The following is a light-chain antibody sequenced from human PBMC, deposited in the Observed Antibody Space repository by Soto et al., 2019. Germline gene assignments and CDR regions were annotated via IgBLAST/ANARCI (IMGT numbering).Light chain of an antibody. CDR3: QQSYSTLTWT. J-gene: IGKJ1*01. CDR1: QSISSY. CDR2: AAS. V-gene: IGKV1-39*01. Sequence: DIQMTQSPSSLSASVGDRVTITCRASQSISSYLNWYQQKPGKAPKLLIYAASSLQSGVPSRFSGSGSGTDXXLXXXXXQXXXFATYYCQQSYSTLTWTFGQGTKVEIK.